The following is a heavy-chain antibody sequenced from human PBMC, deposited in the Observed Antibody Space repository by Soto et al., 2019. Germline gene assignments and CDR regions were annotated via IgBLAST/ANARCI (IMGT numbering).Heavy chain of an antibody. CDR1: GYTFTSYG. CDR2: ISAQSGDT. J-gene: IGHJ4*02. Sequence: QVQLVQSGAEARKPGASVKVSCKASGYTFTSYGVIWVRQAPGQGLEWMGWISAQSGDTKYEERFQGRVTMTTDTSTGTAYMELRNLRSDDTAIYYCARDPGYSFDYWGQGTLVTVSS. CDR3: ARDPGYSFDY. V-gene: IGHV1-18*04.